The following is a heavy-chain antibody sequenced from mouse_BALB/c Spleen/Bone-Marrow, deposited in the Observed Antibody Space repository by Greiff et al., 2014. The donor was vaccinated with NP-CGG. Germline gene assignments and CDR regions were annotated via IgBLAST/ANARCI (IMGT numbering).Heavy chain of an antibody. Sequence: QVQLKESGAELVRPGSSVKISCKASGYAFSSYWMNWVKQRPGQGLEWIGQIYPGDGDTNYNGKFKGKATLTADKSSSTAYMQLSSLTSEDSAVYFCARVRNWADYWGQGSTLTVSS. CDR1: GYAFSSYW. V-gene: IGHV1-80*01. J-gene: IGHJ2*01. CDR2: IYPGDGDT. D-gene: IGHD4-1*01. CDR3: ARVRNWADY.